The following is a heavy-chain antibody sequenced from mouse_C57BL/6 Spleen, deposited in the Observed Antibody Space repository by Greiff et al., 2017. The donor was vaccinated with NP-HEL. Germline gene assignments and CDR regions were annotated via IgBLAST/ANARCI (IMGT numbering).Heavy chain of an antibody. Sequence: DVQLQESGPGMVKPSQSLSLTCTVTGYSITSGYDWHWIRHFPGNKLEWMGYISYSGSTNYNPSLKSRISITHDTSKNHFFLKLNSVTTEDTATYYCARGNWDYAMDYWGQGTSVTVSS. CDR1: GYSITSGYD. J-gene: IGHJ4*01. CDR2: ISYSGST. CDR3: ARGNWDYAMDY. D-gene: IGHD4-1*01. V-gene: IGHV3-1*01.